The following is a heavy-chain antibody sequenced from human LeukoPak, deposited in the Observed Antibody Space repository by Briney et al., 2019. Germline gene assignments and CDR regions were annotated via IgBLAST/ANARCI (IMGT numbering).Heavy chain of an antibody. V-gene: IGHV1-8*01. CDR2: MNPNSGNT. Sequence: ASVKVSCKASGYTFTSYDINWVRQATGQGLEWMGWMNPNSGNTGYAQKFQGRVTMTRNTSISTAYMELSSLRSEDTAVYYCASADGDRHPPLIDYWGQGTLVTVSS. J-gene: IGHJ4*02. CDR3: ASADGDRHPPLIDY. D-gene: IGHD4-17*01. CDR1: GYTFTSYD.